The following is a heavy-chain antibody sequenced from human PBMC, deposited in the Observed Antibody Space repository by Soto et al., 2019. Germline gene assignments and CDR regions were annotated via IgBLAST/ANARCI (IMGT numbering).Heavy chain of an antibody. CDR1: GFTFSSYG. D-gene: IGHD5-18*01. J-gene: IGHJ4*02. CDR2: IWYDGSNK. CDR3: ATSSGYSYGFDY. V-gene: IGHV3-33*01. Sequence: QVQLVESGGGVVQPGRSLRLSCAASGFTFSSYGMHWVRQAPGKGLEWVAVIWYDGSNKYYADSVKGRFTISRDNSNNTLNLQMNSLRAEDTAVYYCATSSGYSYGFDYWGQGTLVTVSS.